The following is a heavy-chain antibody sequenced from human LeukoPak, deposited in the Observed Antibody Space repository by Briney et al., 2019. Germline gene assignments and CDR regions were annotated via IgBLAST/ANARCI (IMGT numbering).Heavy chain of an antibody. V-gene: IGHV1-2*02. Sequence: ASVKVSCKASGHTFTSYGISWVRQAPGQGLEWMGWINPNSGGTNYAQKFQGRVTMTRDTSISTAYMELSRLRSDDTAVYYCARDRDDSSGYYRETLFDYWGQGTLVTVSS. CDR1: GHTFTSYG. CDR2: INPNSGGT. J-gene: IGHJ4*02. CDR3: ARDRDDSSGYYRETLFDY. D-gene: IGHD3-22*01.